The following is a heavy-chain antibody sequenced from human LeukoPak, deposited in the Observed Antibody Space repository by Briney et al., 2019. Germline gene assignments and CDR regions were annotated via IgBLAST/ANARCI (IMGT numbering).Heavy chain of an antibody. CDR2: IYYSGST. V-gene: IGHV4-59*08. J-gene: IGHJ4*02. CDR3: ARQLGYSYGTLDY. Sequence: SETLSLTCTVSGGSISSYYWSWIRQPPGKGLERIGYIYYSGSTTYNPSLKSRVTISVDTSKNQFSLKLSSVTAADTAVYYCARQLGYSYGTLDYWGQGTLVTVSS. D-gene: IGHD5-18*01. CDR1: GGSISSYY.